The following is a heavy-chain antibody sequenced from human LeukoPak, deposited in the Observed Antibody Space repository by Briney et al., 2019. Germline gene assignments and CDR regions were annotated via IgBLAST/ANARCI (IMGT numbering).Heavy chain of an antibody. CDR1: GFTFSGHN. Sequence: GGSLRLSCAASGFTFSGHNMNWVRQAPGKGLEWISFVSISSGTIYYADSVNGRFRISRDNAKNSLYLQMNSLRAEDTAVYYCAREVYFDYWGQGTLVTVSS. V-gene: IGHV3-48*04. CDR3: AREVYFDY. CDR2: VSISSGTI. J-gene: IGHJ4*02.